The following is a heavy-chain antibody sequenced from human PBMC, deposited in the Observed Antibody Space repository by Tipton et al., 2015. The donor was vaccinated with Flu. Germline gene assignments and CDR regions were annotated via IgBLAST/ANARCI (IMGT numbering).Heavy chain of an antibody. CDR3: ARDQGFGGGLTYDYYVMDV. D-gene: IGHD3-10*01. Sequence: TLSLTCTVSGGSISSGSAYWSWIRQHPGKGLEWIGGIYYSGSTYYNLSLKSRVSISVDTSKDQFSLNLNSVTAADTAVYYCARDQGFGGGLTYDYYVMDVWGQGTTVTVSS. CDR2: IYYSGST. J-gene: IGHJ6*02. CDR1: GGSISSGSAY. V-gene: IGHV4-31*03.